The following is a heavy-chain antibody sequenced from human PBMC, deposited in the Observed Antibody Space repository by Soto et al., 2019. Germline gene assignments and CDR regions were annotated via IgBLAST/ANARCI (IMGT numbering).Heavy chain of an antibody. CDR2: ISYDGSNK. CDR3: ARELLGGAAFDI. J-gene: IGHJ3*02. V-gene: IGHV3-30*04. Sequence: GGSLRLSCAASGFTFSSYAMHWVRQAPGKGLEWVAVISYDGSNKYYADSVKGRFTISRDNSKNTLYLQMNSLRAEDTAVYYCARELLGGAAFDIWGQGTMVTVSS. D-gene: IGHD3-10*01. CDR1: GFTFSSYA.